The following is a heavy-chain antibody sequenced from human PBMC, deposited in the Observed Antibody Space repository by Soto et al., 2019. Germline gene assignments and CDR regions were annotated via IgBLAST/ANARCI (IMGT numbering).Heavy chain of an antibody. CDR1: GGTFSSYA. CDR2: VIPIFGTA. D-gene: IGHD6-19*01. V-gene: IGHV1-69*13. Sequence: SVKVSCKASGGTFSSYAISWVRQAPGQGLEWMGGVIPIFGTANYAQKFQGRVTITADESTSTAYMELSSLRSEDTAVYYCARNRRSSGFYDAFDIWGQGTMVTVSS. J-gene: IGHJ3*02. CDR3: ARNRRSSGFYDAFDI.